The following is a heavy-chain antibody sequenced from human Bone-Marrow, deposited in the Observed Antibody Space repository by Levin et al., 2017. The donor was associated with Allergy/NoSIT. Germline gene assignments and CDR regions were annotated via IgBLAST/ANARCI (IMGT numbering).Heavy chain of an antibody. CDR2: IRSKANSYAT. J-gene: IGHJ4*02. CDR1: GFTFSGSA. CDR3: ARPYFYESSGYFDYGY. Sequence: GESLKISCAASGFTFSGSAIHWVRQASGKGLEWVGRIRSKANSYATIYTASVKGRFTISRDDSKNTAYLQMNSLKTEDTAVYYWARPYFYESSGYFDYGYWSQGTLVTVSS. D-gene: IGHD3-22*01. V-gene: IGHV3-73*01.